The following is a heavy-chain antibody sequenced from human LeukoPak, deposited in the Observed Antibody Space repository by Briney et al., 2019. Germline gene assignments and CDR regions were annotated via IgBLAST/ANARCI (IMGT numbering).Heavy chain of an antibody. J-gene: IGHJ4*02. CDR1: GFIFSSYT. D-gene: IGHD1-26*01. CDR2: ISRSGDYI. CDR3: AKDRLVGGSDRHPLDY. Sequence: SGGSLRLSRAASGFIFSSYTMTWVRQAPGMGLEWVSSISRSGDYIFYADSVRARFTISRDNAKNPLYIQMTSLRAEDTAVYYCAKDRLVGGSDRHPLDYRGQGTLVTVSS. V-gene: IGHV3-21*01.